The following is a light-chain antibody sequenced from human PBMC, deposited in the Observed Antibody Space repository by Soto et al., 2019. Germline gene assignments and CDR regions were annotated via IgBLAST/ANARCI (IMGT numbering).Light chain of an antibody. Sequence: EIVLTQSPATLSLSPGERATLSCRASQSVGSYFAWYQQKPGQAPRLLIYDASNRATGIPARFSGSGSGIDFTLTISSLEPDDFAVYYCQQRGNWPVTFGQGTRVDIK. V-gene: IGKV3-11*01. CDR3: QQRGNWPVT. CDR2: DAS. J-gene: IGKJ1*01. CDR1: QSVGSY.